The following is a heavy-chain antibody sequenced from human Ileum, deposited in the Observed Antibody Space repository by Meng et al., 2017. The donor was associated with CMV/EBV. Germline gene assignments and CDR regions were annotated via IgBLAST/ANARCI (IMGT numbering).Heavy chain of an antibody. Sequence: GESLKISCAASGFTFSDYYMSWIRQAPGKGLEWVSYISSSGSTIYYADSVKGRFTISRDNAKNSLYLQMNSLRAEDTAVYYCARDRSWFDFWSGYPDYWGQGTLVTVSS. CDR1: GFTFSDYY. CDR2: ISSSGSTI. V-gene: IGHV3-11*04. J-gene: IGHJ4*02. CDR3: ARDRSWFDFWSGYPDY. D-gene: IGHD3-3*01.